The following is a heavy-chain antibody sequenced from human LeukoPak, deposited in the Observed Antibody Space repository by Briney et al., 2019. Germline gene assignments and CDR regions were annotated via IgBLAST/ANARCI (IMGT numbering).Heavy chain of an antibody. CDR3: PRDVDYSDYVVL. J-gene: IGHJ4*02. Sequence: DSLRVSCTASGYNFIAYFMHWVRQAPGQGLEWMGWIYTNSGGTYYSHNFQGRFTMTRDTSITTPYLDLSSLRSDDTAVYYCPRDVDYSDYVVLWGQGTLVTVS. V-gene: IGHV1-2*02. D-gene: IGHD5-12*01. CDR2: IYTNSGGT. CDR1: GYNFIAYF.